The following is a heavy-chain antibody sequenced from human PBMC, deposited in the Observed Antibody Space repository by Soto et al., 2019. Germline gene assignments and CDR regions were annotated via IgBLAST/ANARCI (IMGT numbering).Heavy chain of an antibody. CDR1: GGSFSGYY. Sequence: PSETLSLTCAVYGGSFSGYYWSWIRQPPGKGLEWIGEINHSGSTNYNPSLKSRVTISVDTSKNQFSLKLSSVTAADTAVYYCARRGGSGSFDYWGQGTLVTVSS. CDR2: INHSGST. D-gene: IGHD3-10*01. CDR3: ARRGGSGSFDY. V-gene: IGHV4-34*01. J-gene: IGHJ4*02.